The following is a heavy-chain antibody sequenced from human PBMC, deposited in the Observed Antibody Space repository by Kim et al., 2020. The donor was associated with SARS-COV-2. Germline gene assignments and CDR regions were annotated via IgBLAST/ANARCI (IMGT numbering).Heavy chain of an antibody. D-gene: IGHD1-26*01. Sequence: GGSLRLSCAASGFTFSNAWMSWVRQAPGKGLEWVGRIKSKTDGGTTDYAAPVKGRFTISRDDSKNTLYLQMNSLKTEDTAVYYCTTDRLRYSGSYAHYFDYWGQGTLVTVSS. CDR2: IKSKTDGGTT. CDR3: TTDRLRYSGSYAHYFDY. CDR1: GFTFSNAW. J-gene: IGHJ4*02. V-gene: IGHV3-15*01.